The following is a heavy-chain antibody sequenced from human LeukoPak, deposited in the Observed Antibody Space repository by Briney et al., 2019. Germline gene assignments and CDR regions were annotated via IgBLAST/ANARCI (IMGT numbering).Heavy chain of an antibody. D-gene: IGHD4-17*01. CDR3: AKGVENYGDYGLDYFDY. CDR1: GFTFSSYG. CDR2: ISYDGSNK. V-gene: IGHV3-30*18. Sequence: GGSLRLSCAASGFTFSSYGMHWVRQAPGKGLEWVAVISYDGSNKYYADSVKGRFTISRDNSKNTLYLQMNSLRAEDTAVYYCAKGVENYGDYGLDYFDYWGQGTLVTVSS. J-gene: IGHJ4*02.